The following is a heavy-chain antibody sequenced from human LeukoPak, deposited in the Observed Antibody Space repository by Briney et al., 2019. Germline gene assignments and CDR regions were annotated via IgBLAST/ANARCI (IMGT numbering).Heavy chain of an antibody. CDR2: ISGSGGST. V-gene: IGHV3-23*01. CDR1: GFTFSSYA. CDR3: AKDSNYDSSGYYDY. D-gene: IGHD3-22*01. Sequence: GGSLRLSCAASGFTFSSYAMNWVRQAPGKGLEWVSAISGSGGSTYYADSVKGRFTISRDNSKNTLYLQMNSLRVEDTAIYFCAKDSNYDSSGYYDYWGQGTLVTVSS. J-gene: IGHJ4*02.